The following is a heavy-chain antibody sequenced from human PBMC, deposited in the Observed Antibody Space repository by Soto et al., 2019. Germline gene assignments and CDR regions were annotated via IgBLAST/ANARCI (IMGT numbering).Heavy chain of an antibody. D-gene: IGHD4-17*01. V-gene: IGHV3-21*06. Sequence: LRLSCATSGFTFSSFDMDWVRQAPGKGLEWVSSIHRASTYIYYADSVRGRFTISRDNAKSSLYLQMNSLTVEDTAVYYCARRAVTTYHFFDYWGQGALVTVSS. CDR3: ARRAVTTYHFFDY. J-gene: IGHJ4*02. CDR1: GFTFSSFD. CDR2: IHRASTYI.